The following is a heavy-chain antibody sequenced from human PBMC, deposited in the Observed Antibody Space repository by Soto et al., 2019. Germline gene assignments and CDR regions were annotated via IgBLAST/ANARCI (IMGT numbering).Heavy chain of an antibody. D-gene: IGHD3-22*01. CDR3: ARGNSGYWEFIFDY. V-gene: IGHV3-30-3*01. J-gene: IGHJ4*02. Sequence: QTGGSLRLSCAASGFTLSSYAMHWVRQAPGKGLEWMAVISYDGGDKYYADSVKGRFTISRDNSKNTLYLQMNSLRAEDTAVYYCARGNSGYWEFIFDYWGQGTLVTVSS. CDR1: GFTLSSYA. CDR2: ISYDGGDK.